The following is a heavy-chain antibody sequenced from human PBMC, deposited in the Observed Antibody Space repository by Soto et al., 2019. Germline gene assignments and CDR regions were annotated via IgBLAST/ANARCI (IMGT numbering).Heavy chain of an antibody. J-gene: IGHJ4*02. Sequence: VKVSFKTSGYTFTEFDINWVRQAPGQGLEWMGWMNTNTGNTGYAQKFQGRVTMTRDTSISTAYMELRRLRSEDTAVYYCARVVRFFGGHAGYWGQGTLVTVSS. D-gene: IGHD3-3*01. V-gene: IGHV1-8*01. CDR3: ARVVRFFGGHAGY. CDR1: GYTFTEFD. CDR2: MNTNTGNT.